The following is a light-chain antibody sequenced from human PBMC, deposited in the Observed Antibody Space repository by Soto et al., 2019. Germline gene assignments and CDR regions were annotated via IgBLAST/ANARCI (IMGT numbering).Light chain of an antibody. V-gene: IGKV1-39*01. CDR3: QQTYRTPYT. Sequence: DIQVTQSPSSLPVSIGDRITITCRSSQTISVYLNWYQKKPGTPPKLLIYAASNLQGGVPSRFSGRGSGKDFTLTISSLQPEDFATYYCQQTYRTPYTFGQGTKLEI. CDR2: AAS. J-gene: IGKJ2*01. CDR1: QTISVY.